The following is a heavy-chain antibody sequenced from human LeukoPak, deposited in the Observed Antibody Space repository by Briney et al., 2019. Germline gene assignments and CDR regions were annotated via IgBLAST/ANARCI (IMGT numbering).Heavy chain of an antibody. CDR2: ISSSGSTI. V-gene: IGHV3-11*01. Sequence: GGSLRLSCAASGFTFSDYYMSWIRQAPGKGLEWVSYISSSGSTIYYADSVKGRFTISRDNAKNSLYLQMNSLRAEDTAVYYCARDTPYLRDIVVVPAARRNYYYGMDVWGQGTTVTVSS. D-gene: IGHD2-2*01. CDR3: ARDTPYLRDIVVVPAARRNYYYGMDV. J-gene: IGHJ6*02. CDR1: GFTFSDYY.